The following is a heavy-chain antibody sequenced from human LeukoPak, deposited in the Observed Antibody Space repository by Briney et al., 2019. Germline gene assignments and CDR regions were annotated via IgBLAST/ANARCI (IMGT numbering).Heavy chain of an antibody. CDR2: ISSSSSYI. CDR3: ARTMALGYYWVDY. J-gene: IGHJ4*02. Sequence: GGSLRLSCAASGFTFSSYSMNWVRQAPGKGLEWVSSISSSSSYIYYADSVKGRFTISGDNAKNSLYLQMNSLRAEDTAVYYCARTMALGYYWVDYWGQGTLVTVSS. D-gene: IGHD3-22*01. CDR1: GFTFSSYS. V-gene: IGHV3-21*01.